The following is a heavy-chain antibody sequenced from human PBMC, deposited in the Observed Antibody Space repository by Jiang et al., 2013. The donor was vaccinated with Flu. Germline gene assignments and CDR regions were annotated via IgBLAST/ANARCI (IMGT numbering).Heavy chain of an antibody. J-gene: IGHJ3*02. CDR1: GGSISSDGYY. Sequence: VQLVESGPGLVKPSQTLSLTCTVSGGSISSDGYYWSWIRQHPGKGLEWIGYISHSGRTNYSPSLMSRLTISVDTSKNQFSLNLSSVTAADTAVYYCARSLVRGVISLRFDAFDIWGQGTMVTVSS. V-gene: IGHV4-31*03. CDR3: ARSLVRGVISLRFDAFDI. D-gene: IGHD3-10*01. CDR2: ISHSGRT.